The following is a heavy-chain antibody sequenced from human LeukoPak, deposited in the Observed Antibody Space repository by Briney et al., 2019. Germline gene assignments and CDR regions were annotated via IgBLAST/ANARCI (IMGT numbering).Heavy chain of an antibody. CDR1: GFIFNKNL. V-gene: IGHV3-7*01. D-gene: IGHD3-16*01. CDR2: IKQDGSEK. J-gene: IGHJ4*02. Sequence: GGSLSLSCPASGFIFNKNLMSWVRQVPGKGLEWLGNIKQDGSEKMYVDSVKARFTISRDNSKNTLYLKMNSLRAEDTAVYYCASLNYGQVWGSPHYYFDYWGQGILVTVSS. CDR3: ASLNYGQVWGSPHYYFDY.